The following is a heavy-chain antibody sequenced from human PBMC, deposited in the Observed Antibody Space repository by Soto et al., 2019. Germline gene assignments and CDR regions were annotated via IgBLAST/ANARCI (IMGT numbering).Heavy chain of an antibody. CDR2: ISYDGSNK. Sequence: GGSLRLSCAASGFTFSNYAMSWVRQAPGKGLEWVAVISYDGSNKYYADSVKGRFTISRDNSKNTLYLQMNSLRAEDTAVYYCAKGFSQEWLLYTNYYYYGMDVWGQGTTVTVSS. J-gene: IGHJ6*02. V-gene: IGHV3-30*18. CDR3: AKGFSQEWLLYTNYYYYGMDV. D-gene: IGHD3-3*01. CDR1: GFTFSNYA.